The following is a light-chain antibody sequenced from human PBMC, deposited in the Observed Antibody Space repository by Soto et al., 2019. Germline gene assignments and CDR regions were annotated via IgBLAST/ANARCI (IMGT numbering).Light chain of an antibody. J-gene: IGKJ1*01. CDR3: QQYNHYQWT. CDR1: QSISMW. V-gene: IGKV1-5*03. CDR2: QAS. Sequence: DVPMTQSPSTLSASVGDSVTITCRASQSISMWLAWYQQKAGKAPNLLIYQASSLEGGVPSRFSGSGSGTEFTLPISSLQSDDFATYYCQQYNHYQWTFGQGTKGEV.